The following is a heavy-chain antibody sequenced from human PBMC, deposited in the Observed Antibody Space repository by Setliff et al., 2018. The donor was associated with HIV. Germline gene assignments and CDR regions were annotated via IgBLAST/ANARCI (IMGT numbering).Heavy chain of an antibody. CDR1: GGSISSYF. CDR3: VRNSFDYVEEE. J-gene: IGHJ4*02. CDR2: IYYSGSS. D-gene: IGHD3-9*01. V-gene: IGHV4-59*06. Sequence: PSETLSLTCTVYGGSISSYFWSWIRQHPGKGLEWIGDIYYSGSSYYNPSVRSRVIMSLDTSENHFSLKLSTVTAADTAVYYCVRNSFDYVEEEWGQGTQVTVSS.